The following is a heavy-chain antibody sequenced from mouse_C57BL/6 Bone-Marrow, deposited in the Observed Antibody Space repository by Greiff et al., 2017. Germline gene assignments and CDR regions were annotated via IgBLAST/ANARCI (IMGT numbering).Heavy chain of an antibody. CDR2: IWSGGST. V-gene: IGHV2-2*01. D-gene: IGHD6-5*01. CDR3: ASYALYAMDY. Sequence: VKLMESGPGLVQPSQSLSITCTVSGFSLTSSGVHWVRQSPGKGLEWLGVIWSGGSTDYNAAFISRLSISKDNSQSQVFFKMNSLQADDTAIYYCASYALYAMDYWGQGTSVTGSS. CDR1: GFSLTSSG. J-gene: IGHJ4*01.